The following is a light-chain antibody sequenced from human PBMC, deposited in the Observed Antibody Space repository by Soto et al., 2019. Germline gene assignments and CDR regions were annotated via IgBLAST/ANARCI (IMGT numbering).Light chain of an antibody. CDR1: QSVINNY. Sequence: EIVLTQSPGTLSLSPGERATLSCRASQSVINNYFAWYQQKPGQAPRLLIYGASRRATGVPDRFSGSWSGTDFTLTISRLEPEDFAGYYCQHYCTSTLTFGGGTKVEIE. CDR3: QHYCTSTLT. V-gene: IGKV3-20*01. J-gene: IGKJ4*01. CDR2: GAS.